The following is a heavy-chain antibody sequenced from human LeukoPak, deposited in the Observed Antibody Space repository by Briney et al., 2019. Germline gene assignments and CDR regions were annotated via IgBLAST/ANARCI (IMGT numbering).Heavy chain of an antibody. CDR2: IYHSGST. Sequence: KPSETLSLTFAVSGYSISSGYYGGWVRQPPRKGLEWIGGIYHSGSTYYNPSLKSRVTISVDTSKNQFSLKLSSVTAADTAVYYCAKLREREDIVVVPAASEYYFDYWGQGTLVTVSS. V-gene: IGHV4-38-2*01. J-gene: IGHJ4*02. CDR3: AKLREREDIVVVPAASEYYFDY. CDR1: GYSISSGYY. D-gene: IGHD2-2*01.